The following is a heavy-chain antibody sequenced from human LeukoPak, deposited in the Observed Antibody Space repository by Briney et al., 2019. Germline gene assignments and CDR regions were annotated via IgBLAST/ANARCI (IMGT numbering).Heavy chain of an antibody. J-gene: IGHJ6*04. V-gene: IGHV3-23*01. CDR2: ISGSGGST. D-gene: IGHD3-10*01. CDR3: AKDLLLWFGEFSGMDV. Sequence: PGGSLRLSCAASGFTFSSYAMSWVRQAPGKGLEWVSAISGSGGSTCYADSVKGRFTISRDNSKNTLYLQMNGLRAEDTAVYYCAKDLLLWFGEFSGMDVWGKGTTVTVSS. CDR1: GFTFSSYA.